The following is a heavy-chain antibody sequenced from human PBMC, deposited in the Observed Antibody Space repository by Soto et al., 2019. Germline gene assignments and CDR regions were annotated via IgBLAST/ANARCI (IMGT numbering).Heavy chain of an antibody. D-gene: IGHD1-7*01. CDR3: ARERVPYNWNYYFDY. Sequence: GGSLRLSCAASGFTFSSYGMHWVRQAPGKGLEWVAVIWYDGSNKYYADSVKGRFTISRDNSKNTLYLQMNSLRAEDTAVYYCARERVPYNWNYYFDYWGQGTLVTVSS. CDR2: IWYDGSNK. V-gene: IGHV3-33*01. CDR1: GFTFSSYG. J-gene: IGHJ4*02.